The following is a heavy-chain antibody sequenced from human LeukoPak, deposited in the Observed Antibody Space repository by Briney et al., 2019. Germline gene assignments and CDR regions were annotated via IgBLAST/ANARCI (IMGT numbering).Heavy chain of an antibody. V-gene: IGHV3-30*04. J-gene: IGHJ3*02. CDR2: ISYDGSNK. Sequence: GGSLRLSCAASGFTFSSYAMHWVRQAPGRGLEWVAVISYDGSNKYYADSVKGRFTISRDNSKNTLYLQMNSLRAEDTAVYYCARDLYSSGWYDLVSAFDIWGQGTMVTVSS. CDR3: ARDLYSSGWYDLVSAFDI. D-gene: IGHD6-19*01. CDR1: GFTFSSYA.